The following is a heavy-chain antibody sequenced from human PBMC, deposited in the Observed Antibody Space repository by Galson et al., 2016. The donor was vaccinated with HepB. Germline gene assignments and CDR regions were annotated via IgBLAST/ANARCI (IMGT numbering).Heavy chain of an antibody. CDR1: GYKFTNNG. J-gene: IGHJ1*01. Sequence: KVSCKASGYKFTNNGISWVRQAPGQGLEWLGWISAKSGDTDFATKFQGRVTLTRDTPTSTVYMQLTSLKSDDTAMYYCATDVRYRLASWGQGTLVAVSS. CDR2: ISAKSGDT. V-gene: IGHV1-18*01. D-gene: IGHD3-9*01. CDR3: ATDVRYRLAS.